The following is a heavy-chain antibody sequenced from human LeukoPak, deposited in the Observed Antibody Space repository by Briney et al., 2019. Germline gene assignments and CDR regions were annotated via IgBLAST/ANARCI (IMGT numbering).Heavy chain of an antibody. CDR1: GGSISSHY. CDR2: IYYSGST. J-gene: IGHJ6*03. V-gene: IGHV4-59*11. CDR3: ARALYSSSWWGSYYYYMDV. D-gene: IGHD6-13*01. Sequence: PSETLSLTCTVSGGSISSHYWSWIRQPPGKGLEWIGYIYYSGSTNYNPSLKSRATISVDTSKNQFSLKLSSVTAADTAVYYCARALYSSSWWGSYYYYMDVWGKGTTVTVSS.